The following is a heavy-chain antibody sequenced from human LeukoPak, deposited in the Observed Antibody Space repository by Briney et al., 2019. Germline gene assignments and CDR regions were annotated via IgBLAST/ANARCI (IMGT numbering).Heavy chain of an antibody. Sequence: GGSLSLSCAVSGVPESRGYMRGAREAPGKGREGVSAIYSSGNTYYAGSVKSRFTISRDESKNTLSLQMNSLRDEDTAVYYCARGGGGFCGCDCYRNFDYWSPGTLVTVSS. J-gene: IGHJ4*02. D-gene: IGHD2-21*02. V-gene: IGHV3-66*02. CDR3: ARGGGGFCGCDCYRNFDY. CDR2: IYSSGNT. CDR1: GVPESRGY.